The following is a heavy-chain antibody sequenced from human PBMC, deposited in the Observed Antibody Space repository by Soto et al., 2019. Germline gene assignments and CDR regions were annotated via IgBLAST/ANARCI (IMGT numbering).Heavy chain of an antibody. D-gene: IGHD6-6*01. Sequence: ASVKVSCKGSGYTFSGYYIHWVRQAPGQGLEWLGWINPDSGGTNYAQNFQGRVTMARDTSTSTAYMELSGLRSDDTAVYYCARDENSSTSVYYYYYGMDVWGQGTSVTVSS. CDR1: GYTFSGYY. V-gene: IGHV1-2*02. CDR3: ARDENSSTSVYYYYYGMDV. J-gene: IGHJ6*02. CDR2: INPDSGGT.